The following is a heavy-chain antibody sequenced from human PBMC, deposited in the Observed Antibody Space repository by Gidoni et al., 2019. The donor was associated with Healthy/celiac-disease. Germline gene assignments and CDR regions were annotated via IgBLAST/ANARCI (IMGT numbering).Heavy chain of an antibody. CDR2: INHSGRT. V-gene: IGHV4-34*01. Sequence: QVQLQQWGAGLLKPSETLSLTCAVYGGSFSGYYWSWIRQPPGKWLEWIGEINHSGRTNYNPALKSRVTISVDTSKNQFSLKLSSVTAADTAVYYCARGNYDFWSSRWFDPWGQGTLVTVSS. J-gene: IGHJ5*02. D-gene: IGHD3-3*01. CDR3: ARGNYDFWSSRWFDP. CDR1: GGSFSGYY.